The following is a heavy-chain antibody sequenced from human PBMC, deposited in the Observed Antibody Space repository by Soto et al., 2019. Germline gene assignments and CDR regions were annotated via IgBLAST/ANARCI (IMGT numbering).Heavy chain of an antibody. CDR3: ARALGYSGYAGMDV. V-gene: IGHV1-18*01. D-gene: IGHD5-12*01. Sequence: QVQLVQSGGEVKKPGASVKVSCKASGYTFTMYGINWVRQAPGQGLEWMGWISPDNGNTNYAQKLQGRVTMTTDTSTSSAYMELRSLRSADTAVYYCARALGYSGYAGMDVWGQGTRVTVSS. J-gene: IGHJ6*02. CDR1: GYTFTMYG. CDR2: ISPDNGNT.